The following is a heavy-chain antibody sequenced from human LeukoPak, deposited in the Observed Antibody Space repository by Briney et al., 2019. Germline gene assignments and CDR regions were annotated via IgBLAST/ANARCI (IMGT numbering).Heavy chain of an antibody. Sequence: GGSLRLSCAASGFTFDDYAMHWVRQAPGKGLEWVSGISWNSGSIGYADSVEGRFTISRDNAKNSLYLQMNSLRAEDTALYYCAKEGGAIAAAAFFDYWGQGTLVTVSS. CDR2: ISWNSGSI. D-gene: IGHD6-13*01. V-gene: IGHV3-9*01. J-gene: IGHJ4*02. CDR1: GFTFDDYA. CDR3: AKEGGAIAAAAFFDY.